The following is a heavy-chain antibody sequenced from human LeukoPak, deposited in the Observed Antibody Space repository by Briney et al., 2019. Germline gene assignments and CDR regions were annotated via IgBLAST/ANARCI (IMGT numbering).Heavy chain of an antibody. D-gene: IGHD6-19*01. CDR1: GYTFTGYY. Sequence: VASVTVSCKASGYTFTGYYIHWVRQAPGQGLEYMGWINPNSGGTNYAQKFQGRVTMTRDTSISTAYMELSRLRSDDTAVYYCARDLYQWLPSTRPRDYYYFMDVWGEGTTVTVSS. V-gene: IGHV1-2*02. J-gene: IGHJ6*03. CDR2: INPNSGGT. CDR3: ARDLYQWLPSTRPRDYYYFMDV.